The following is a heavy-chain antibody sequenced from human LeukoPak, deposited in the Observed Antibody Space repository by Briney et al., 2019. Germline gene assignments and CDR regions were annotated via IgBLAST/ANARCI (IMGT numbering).Heavy chain of an antibody. D-gene: IGHD6-13*01. Sequence: PSETLSLTCTVSGGSSSRSSYYWGWIRQPPGKGLEWIGSIYYGGSTYYNPSLKSRVTISVDKSKNQFSLKLSSVTAADTAVYYCARDIAAAGENYYYYAMDVWGQGTTVTVSS. V-gene: IGHV4-39*07. CDR1: GGSSSRSSYY. J-gene: IGHJ6*02. CDR3: ARDIAAAGENYYYYAMDV. CDR2: IYYGGST.